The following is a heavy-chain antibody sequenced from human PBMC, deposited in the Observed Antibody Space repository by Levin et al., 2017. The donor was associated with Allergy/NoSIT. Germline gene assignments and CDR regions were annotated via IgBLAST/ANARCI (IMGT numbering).Heavy chain of an antibody. Sequence: PGGSLRLSCKASGYTFTGYYMHWVRQAPGQGLEWMGWINPNSGGTNYAQKFQGRVTMTRDTSISTAYMELSRLRSDDTAVYYCAREPPTLPTDLDYWGQGTLVTVSS. J-gene: IGHJ4*02. CDR2: INPNSGGT. CDR1: GYTFTGYY. CDR3: AREPPTLPTDLDY. V-gene: IGHV1-2*02.